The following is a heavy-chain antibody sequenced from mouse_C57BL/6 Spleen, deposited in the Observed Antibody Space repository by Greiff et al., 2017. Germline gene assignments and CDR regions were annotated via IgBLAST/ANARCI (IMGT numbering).Heavy chain of an antibody. J-gene: IGHJ4*01. V-gene: IGHV1-18*01. D-gene: IGHD3-3*01. CDR2: INPNNGGT. CDR3: ARKGRGIYYYAMDY. CDR1: GYTFTDYN. Sequence: VQLQQSGPELVKPGASVKIPCKASGYTFTDYNMDWVKQSHGKSLEWIGDINPNNGGTIYNQKFKGKATLTVDKSSSTAYMELRSLTSEDTAVYYCARKGRGIYYYAMDYGGQGTSVTVSS.